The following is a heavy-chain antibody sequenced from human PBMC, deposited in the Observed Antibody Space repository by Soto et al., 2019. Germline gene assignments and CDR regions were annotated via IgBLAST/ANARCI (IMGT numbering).Heavy chain of an antibody. CDR2: ISAYNGNT. Sequence: ASVKVSCKSSGYTFTSYGISCVRQAPGQGLEWMGWISAYNGNTNYAQKLQGRVTMTTDTSTSTAYMELRSLRSDDTAVYYCARVSGAVCSGGSCYSIFPDAFDIWGQGTMVTVSS. D-gene: IGHD2-15*01. CDR1: GYTFTSYG. J-gene: IGHJ3*02. CDR3: ARVSGAVCSGGSCYSIFPDAFDI. V-gene: IGHV1-18*01.